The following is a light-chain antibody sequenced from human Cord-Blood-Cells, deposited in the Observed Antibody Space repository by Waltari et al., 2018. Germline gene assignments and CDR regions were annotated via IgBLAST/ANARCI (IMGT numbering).Light chain of an antibody. CDR1: SSDVGSYNL. CDR2: EGS. CDR3: CSYAGSSTWV. V-gene: IGLV2-23*01. J-gene: IGLJ3*02. Sequence: QSALTQPASVSGSPGQSITISCTGTSSDVGSYNLVSWYQQHPGKAPKLMIYEGSKRPCGVSDRFSGSKSGNTASLTISGLQAEDEADYYCCSYAGSSTWVFGGGTKLTVL.